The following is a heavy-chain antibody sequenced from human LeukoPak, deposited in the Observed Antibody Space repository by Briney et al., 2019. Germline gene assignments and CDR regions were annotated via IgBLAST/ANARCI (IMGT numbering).Heavy chain of an antibody. D-gene: IGHD3-10*01. CDR1: GFTFSNYW. CDR3: ARYPRGSGTYDTFDI. V-gene: IGHV3-74*01. CDR2: INSDGSST. Sequence: QPGGSLRLSCGASGFTFSNYWMHWVRQAPGKGLVWVSRINSDGSSTNYADSVKGRFTISRDNAKNSLYLQMNSLRAEDTAVYYCARYPRGSGTYDTFDIWGQGTMVTVSS. J-gene: IGHJ3*02.